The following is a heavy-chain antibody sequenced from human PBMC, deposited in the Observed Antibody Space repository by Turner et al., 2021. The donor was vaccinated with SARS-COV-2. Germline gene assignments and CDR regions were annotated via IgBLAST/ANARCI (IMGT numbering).Heavy chain of an antibody. CDR3: ATGVAVAGTPSDYYYYYGMDV. CDR2: FDPEDGET. J-gene: IGHJ6*02. Sequence: QVQLVQSGAEMKKPGASVKVSCKVSGYTLTELSMHWVRQAPGKGLEWMGGFDPEDGETIYAQKFQGRVTMTEDTSTETAYMELSSLRSEDTAVYYCATGVAVAGTPSDYYYYYGMDVWGQGTTVTVSS. D-gene: IGHD6-19*01. V-gene: IGHV1-24*01. CDR1: GYTLTELS.